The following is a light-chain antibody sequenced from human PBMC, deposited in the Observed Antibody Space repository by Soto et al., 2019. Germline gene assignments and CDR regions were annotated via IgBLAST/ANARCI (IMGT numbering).Light chain of an antibody. J-gene: IGLJ3*02. CDR3: SSYTSSSTLV. V-gene: IGLV2-14*01. CDR2: EVS. CDR1: SSDVGGYNY. Sequence: QSALTQPASVSGSPGQSITISCTGTSSDVGGYNYVSWYQQHPGKAPKLMIYEVSNRPSGVSNRFSGSKSGNTASLTISGLQAEDEADYYCSSYTSSSTLVFGGGTKDRP.